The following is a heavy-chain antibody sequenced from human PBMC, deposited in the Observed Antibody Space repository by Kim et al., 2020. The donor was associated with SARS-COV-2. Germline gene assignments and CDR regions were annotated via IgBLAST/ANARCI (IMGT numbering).Heavy chain of an antibody. Sequence: GGSLRLSCAASGFTFSSYAMHWVRQVPGKGLEGVAVIIYDGSNKYYADSVKGRFTISRDNSKNTLYLQMNSLRAEDTAVYYCARTYSGSYFSYFDYWGQGTLFTVSS. D-gene: IGHD1-26*01. CDR1: GFTFSSYA. J-gene: IGHJ4*02. CDR2: IIYDGSNK. CDR3: ARTYSGSYFSYFDY. V-gene: IGHV3-30*04.